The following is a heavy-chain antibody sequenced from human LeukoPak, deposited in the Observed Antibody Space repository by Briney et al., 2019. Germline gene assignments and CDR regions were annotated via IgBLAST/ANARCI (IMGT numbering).Heavy chain of an antibody. J-gene: IGHJ4*02. CDR2: IIPIFGTA. CDR1: VGTFSSYA. Sequence: SVKVSCKASVGTFSSYAISWVRQAPGQGLEWMGGIIPIFGTANYAQKFQGRVTITADESTSTAYMELSSLRSEDTAVYYCARGSPEVDTAMVKFDYWGQGTLVTVSS. V-gene: IGHV1-69*13. D-gene: IGHD5-18*01. CDR3: ARGSPEVDTAMVKFDY.